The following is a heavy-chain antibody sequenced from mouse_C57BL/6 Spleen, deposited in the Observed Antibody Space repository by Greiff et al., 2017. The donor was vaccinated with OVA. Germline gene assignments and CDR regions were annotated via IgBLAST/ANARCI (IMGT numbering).Heavy chain of an antibody. CDR1: GYSITSGYY. Sequence: DVQLQESGPGLVKPSQSLSLTCSVTGYSITSGYYWNWIRQFPGNKLEWMGYISYDGSNNYNPSLKNRISITRDTSKNQFFLKLNSVTTEDTATYYCARGEGYFRYFDVWGTGTTVTVSS. D-gene: IGHD2-3*01. J-gene: IGHJ1*03. CDR2: ISYDGSN. V-gene: IGHV3-6*01. CDR3: ARGEGYFRYFDV.